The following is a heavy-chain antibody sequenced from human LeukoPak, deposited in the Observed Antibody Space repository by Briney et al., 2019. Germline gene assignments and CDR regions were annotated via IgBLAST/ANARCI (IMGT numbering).Heavy chain of an antibody. CDR3: ARVPSGYTTNWYIDY. J-gene: IGHJ4*02. V-gene: IGHV3-21*01. Sequence: GGSLRLSCAASGFTFNTYTMNWVRQAPGEGLEWVSFISSGSGYIYYADSVKGRFTIPRDNAENSLYLQMNSLRAEDTAVYFCARVPSGYTTNWYIDYWGQGTLVTVSS. CDR2: ISSGSGYI. CDR1: GFTFNTYT. D-gene: IGHD3-3*01.